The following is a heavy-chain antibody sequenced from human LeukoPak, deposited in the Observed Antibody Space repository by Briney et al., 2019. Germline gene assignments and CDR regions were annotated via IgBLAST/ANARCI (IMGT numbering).Heavy chain of an antibody. CDR1: GFTFSSYS. D-gene: IGHD2-2*01. V-gene: IGHV3-21*01. CDR3: AREYCSSTSCAGNAFDI. J-gene: IGHJ3*02. CDR2: ISSSSSYI. Sequence: PGGSLRLSCAASGFTFSSYSMNWVRQAPGKGLEWVSSISSSSSYIYYADSVKGRFTISRDNAKNSLYLQMNSLRAEDTAVYYCAREYCSSTSCAGNAFDIWGQGTMVTVSS.